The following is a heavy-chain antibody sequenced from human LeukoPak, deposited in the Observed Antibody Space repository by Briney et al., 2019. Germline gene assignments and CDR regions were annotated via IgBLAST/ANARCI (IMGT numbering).Heavy chain of an antibody. V-gene: IGHV1-69*04. CDR3: ATQHVSTDYGDHRGIDY. CDR1: GGTFSSYA. D-gene: IGHD4-17*01. J-gene: IGHJ4*02. Sequence: SVKVSCKASGGTFSSYAISWVRQAPGQGLEWMGRIIPILGIANYAQKFQGRVTITADKSTSTAYMELSSLRSEDTAVYYCATQHVSTDYGDHRGIDYWGQGTLVTVSS. CDR2: IIPILGIA.